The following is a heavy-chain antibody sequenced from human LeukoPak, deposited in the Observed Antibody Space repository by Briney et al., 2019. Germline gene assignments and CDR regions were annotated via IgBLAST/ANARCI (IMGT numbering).Heavy chain of an antibody. D-gene: IGHD6-19*01. V-gene: IGHV1-2*02. Sequence: ASVKVSCKASGYTFTGYYMHWVRQAPGQGLEWMGWINPNSGGTNYAQKFQGRVTMTRDTSISTAYMELSRLRSDDTAVYYCARVGAPGYSSGWYGYWGQGTLVTVSS. CDR2: INPNSGGT. CDR1: GYTFTGYY. CDR3: ARVGAPGYSSGWYGY. J-gene: IGHJ4*02.